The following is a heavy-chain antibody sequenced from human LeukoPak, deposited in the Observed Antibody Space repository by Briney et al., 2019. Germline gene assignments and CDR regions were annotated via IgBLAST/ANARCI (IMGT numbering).Heavy chain of an antibody. CDR2: ISSSSSYI. D-gene: IGHD2-2*02. CDR1: GFTFSSYS. V-gene: IGHV3-21*01. CDR3: ATQIEYQLLYDYYYYGMDV. J-gene: IGHJ6*02. Sequence: GGSLRLSCAASGFTFSSYSINWVRQAPGKGLEWVSSISSSSSYIYYADSVKGRFTISRDNAKNSLYLQMNSLRAEDAAVYYCATQIEYQLLYDYYYYGMDVWGQGTTVTVSS.